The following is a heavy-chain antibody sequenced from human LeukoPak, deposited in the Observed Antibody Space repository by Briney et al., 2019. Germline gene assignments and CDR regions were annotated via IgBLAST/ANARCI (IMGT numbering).Heavy chain of an antibody. J-gene: IGHJ6*02. CDR1: GGSISSGAYS. CDR3: ARERHYTMDV. V-gene: IGHV4-30-2*01. Sequence: SQTLSLTCAVSGGSISSGAYSWSWIRQPPGKGLEWIGYIYHSGSTYYNPSLKSRVTISVDRSKNQFSLKLSSVTAADTAVYYCARERHYTMDVWGQGTTVTVSS. CDR2: IYHSGST. D-gene: IGHD3-10*01.